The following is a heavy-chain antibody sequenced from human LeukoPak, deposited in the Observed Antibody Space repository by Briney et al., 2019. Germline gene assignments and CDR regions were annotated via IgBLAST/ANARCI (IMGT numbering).Heavy chain of an antibody. D-gene: IGHD3-22*01. Sequence: GGSLRLSCAASGFTFDDYTMHWVRQAPGKGLEWVSLISWDGGSTYYADSVKGRFTISRDNSKNSLYLQMNSLRTEDTALYYCAKDILADYYDSSGYSSFDLWGRGTLVTVSS. CDR2: ISWDGGST. CDR3: AKDILADYYDSSGYSSFDL. V-gene: IGHV3-43*01. J-gene: IGHJ2*01. CDR1: GFTFDDYT.